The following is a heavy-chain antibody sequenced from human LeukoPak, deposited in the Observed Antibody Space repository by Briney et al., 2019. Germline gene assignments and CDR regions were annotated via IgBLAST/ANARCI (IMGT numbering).Heavy chain of an antibody. CDR2: IKQDGSEK. CDR3: ATDRTFGGVIVD. V-gene: IGHV3-7*03. D-gene: IGHD3-16*02. Sequence: GGSLRLSCAASGFTFSSYWMTWVRQAPGKGLEWVANIKQDGSEKYYVDSVKGRFTISRDNAKTSLYLQMNSLRAEDTALYYCATDRTFGGVIVDWGQGTLVTVSS. CDR1: GFTFSSYW. J-gene: IGHJ4*02.